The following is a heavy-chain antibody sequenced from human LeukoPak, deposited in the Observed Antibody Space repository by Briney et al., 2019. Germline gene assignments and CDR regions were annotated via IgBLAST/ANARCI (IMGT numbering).Heavy chain of an antibody. CDR1: GFTFSSYS. CDR3: AKDSPVYGSGSR. CDR2: ISSSSSTI. V-gene: IGHV3-48*01. D-gene: IGHD3-10*01. J-gene: IGHJ4*02. Sequence: GGSLRLSCAASGFTFSSYSMNWVRQAPGKGLEWVSYISSSSSTIYYADSVKGRFTISRDNSKNTLYLQMNSLRAEDTAVYYCAKDSPVYGSGSRWGQGTLVTVSS.